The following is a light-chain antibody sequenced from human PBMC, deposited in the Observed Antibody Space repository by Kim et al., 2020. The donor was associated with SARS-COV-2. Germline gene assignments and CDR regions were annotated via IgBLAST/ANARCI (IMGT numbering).Light chain of an antibody. CDR1: SDINIGPYR. J-gene: IGLJ1*01. CDR2: YNSDSDK. CDR3: MIWHNKAYV. V-gene: IGLV5-45*03. Sequence: QPVLTQSSSFSASPGASVSLTCTLRSDINIGPYRIYWCQQKPGSPPQYVLMYNSDSDKQQGSGVPGRFSGSKVGSANAGILFISGLQSEDEGDYYCMIWHNKAYVFGAGTKVTVL.